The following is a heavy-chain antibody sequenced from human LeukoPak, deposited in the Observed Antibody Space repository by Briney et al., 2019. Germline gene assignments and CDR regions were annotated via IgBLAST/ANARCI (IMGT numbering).Heavy chain of an antibody. CDR3: AREFLAVVPAVIHSRLDY. CDR2: INPNSGGT. D-gene: IGHD2-2*02. V-gene: IGHV1-2*02. J-gene: IGHJ4*02. Sequence: GASVKVSCKASGYTFTGYYMHWVRQAPGQGLEWMGWINPNSGGTNYAQKFQGRVTMTRDTSISTAYMELSRLRSDDTAVYYCAREFLAVVPAVIHSRLDYWGQGTLVTVSS. CDR1: GYTFTGYY.